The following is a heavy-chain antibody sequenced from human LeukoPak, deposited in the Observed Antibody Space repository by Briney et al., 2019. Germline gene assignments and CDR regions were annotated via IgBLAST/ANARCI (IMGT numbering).Heavy chain of an antibody. Sequence: GGSLRLSCAASGFTFRNYAMHWVRQAPGKGLEWVAGTWYDGSNKNYADSVKGRFTTSRDNSKNTLYLQMNSLRAEDTAVYYCVRDGIDYNTYDFDYWGQGTLVTVSS. CDR2: TWYDGSNK. D-gene: IGHD4-11*01. J-gene: IGHJ4*02. CDR3: VRDGIDYNTYDFDY. V-gene: IGHV3-33*01. CDR1: GFTFRNYA.